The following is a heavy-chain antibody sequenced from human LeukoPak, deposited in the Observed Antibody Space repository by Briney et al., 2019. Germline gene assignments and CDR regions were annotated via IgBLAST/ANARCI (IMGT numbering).Heavy chain of an antibody. Sequence: GGSLRLSCAASGFTFSSYSMNWVRQAPGKGLEWVSSISSSSSYIYYADSVKGRFTISRDNAKNSLYLQINSLRAEDTAVYYCARDLLAAAGPYYYYYMDVWGKGTTVTVSS. J-gene: IGHJ6*03. CDR3: ARDLLAAAGPYYYYYMDV. CDR2: ISSSSSYI. CDR1: GFTFSSYS. D-gene: IGHD6-13*01. V-gene: IGHV3-21*01.